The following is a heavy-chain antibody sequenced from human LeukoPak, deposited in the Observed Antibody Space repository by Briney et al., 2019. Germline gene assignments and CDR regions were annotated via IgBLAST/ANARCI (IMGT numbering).Heavy chain of an antibody. J-gene: IGHJ6*03. CDR2: ISSSGSTI. V-gene: IGHV3-48*03. D-gene: IGHD1-26*01. Sequence: GGSLRLSCAASGFTFSSYEMNWVRQAPGKGLEWVSYISSSGSTIYYADSVKGRFTISRDNAKNSLYLQMNSLRAEDTAVYYCARGRPTFSGSYYSCYYYYMDVWGKGTTVTVSS. CDR3: ARGRPTFSGSYYSCYYYYMDV. CDR1: GFTFSSYE.